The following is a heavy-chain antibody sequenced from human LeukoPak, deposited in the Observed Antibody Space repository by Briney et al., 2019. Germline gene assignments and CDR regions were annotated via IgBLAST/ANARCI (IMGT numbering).Heavy chain of an antibody. CDR2: ISYDGSNK. J-gene: IGHJ6*02. CDR3: ARDLAAAGTSYYYYGMDV. D-gene: IGHD6-13*01. Sequence: LXXSCAASGFTFSSYAMHWVRQAPGKGLEWVAVISYDGSNKYYADSVKGRFTISRDNSKNTLYLQMNSLRAEDTAVYYCARDLAAAGTSYYYYGMDVWGQGTTVTVSS. CDR1: GFTFSSYA. V-gene: IGHV3-30-3*01.